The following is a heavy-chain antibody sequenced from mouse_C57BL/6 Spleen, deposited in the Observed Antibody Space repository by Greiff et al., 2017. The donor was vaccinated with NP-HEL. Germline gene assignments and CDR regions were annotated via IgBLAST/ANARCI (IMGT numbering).Heavy chain of an antibody. V-gene: IGHV5-6*01. J-gene: IGHJ4*01. D-gene: IGHD1-1*01. CDR3: ARHDTTVVADYYAMDY. CDR2: ISSGGSYT. CDR1: GFTFSSYG. Sequence: EVKLQESGGDLVKPGGSLKLSCAASGFTFSSYGMSWVRQTPDKRLEWVATISSGGSYTYYPDSVKGRFTISRDNATNTLYLQMSSLKSEDTAMYYCARHDTTVVADYYAMDYWGQGTSVTVSS.